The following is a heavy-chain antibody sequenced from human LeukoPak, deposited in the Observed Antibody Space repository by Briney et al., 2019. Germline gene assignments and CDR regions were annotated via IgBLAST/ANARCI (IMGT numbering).Heavy chain of an antibody. CDR3: AKLRGSVTTVVDC. CDR2: ISRGGDDT. CDR1: GFTFSSYA. Sequence: GGSLRLSCAATGFTFSSYAMSWVRQAPGKGLEWVSAISRGGDDTYYADSVKGRFTISRDNSRHMVYLQANTLRVEDTAVYYCAKLRGSVTTVVDCWGQGTLVTVSS. V-gene: IGHV3-23*01. J-gene: IGHJ4*02. D-gene: IGHD4-23*01.